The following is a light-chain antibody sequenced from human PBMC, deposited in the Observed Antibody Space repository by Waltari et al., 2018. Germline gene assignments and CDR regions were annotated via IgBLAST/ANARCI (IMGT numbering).Light chain of an antibody. CDR3: QQYNAYPYT. CDR2: KAS. V-gene: IGKV1-5*03. CDR1: QSITNW. J-gene: IGKJ2*01. Sequence: DIQMTQFHASLSASVGDRVTITCRASQSITNWLAWYQQKPGKAPKLLIYKASSLHSGVPSRFSGSGSGSEFTLTINSLQADDFATYYCQQYNAYPYTFGQGTKLE.